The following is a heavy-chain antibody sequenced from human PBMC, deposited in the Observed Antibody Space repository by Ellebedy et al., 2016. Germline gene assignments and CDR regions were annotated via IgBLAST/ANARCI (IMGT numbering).Heavy chain of an antibody. Sequence: ASVKVSCKASRGSNYAITWVRLAPGQGLEWMGGIIPMFGTTNYAQKFQGRLTITADESTRTAYMELSSLRSEDLALYYCASGGRGYFDLWGRGTLVTVST. CDR3: ASGGRGYFDL. CDR1: RGSNYA. V-gene: IGHV1-69*13. D-gene: IGHD2-15*01. CDR2: IIPMFGTT. J-gene: IGHJ2*01.